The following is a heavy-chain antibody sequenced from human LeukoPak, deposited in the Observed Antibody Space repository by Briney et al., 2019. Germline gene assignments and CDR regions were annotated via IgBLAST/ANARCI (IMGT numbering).Heavy chain of an antibody. CDR3: ARVVPVPAGYFRH. J-gene: IGHJ1*01. Sequence: SQTLSLTCSVSGASITSTNYYWSWVRQVPGKGLEWVGYIYYSGRTYFNPSLRSRVSMSVDTSKSQFFLNLTSVTAADTAVYYCARVVPVPAGYFRHWGQGTLVTVSS. V-gene: IGHV4-31*03. CDR1: GASITSTNYY. CDR2: IYYSGRT.